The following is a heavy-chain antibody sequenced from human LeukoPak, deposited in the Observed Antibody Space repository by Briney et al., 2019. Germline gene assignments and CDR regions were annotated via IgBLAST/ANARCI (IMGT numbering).Heavy chain of an antibody. V-gene: IGHV3-21*01. CDR3: ANHLACGSTSCPSFDY. D-gene: IGHD2-2*01. CDR2: ISDDSNYI. J-gene: IGHJ4*02. CDR1: GFTFSDYS. Sequence: GGSLRLSCAASGFTFSDYSMNWVRQAPGKGLEWVSSISDDSNYIYYADSVKGRFTISRDNAKNSLYLQMNSLRAEDTAVYYCANHLACGSTSCPSFDYWGQGTLVTVSS.